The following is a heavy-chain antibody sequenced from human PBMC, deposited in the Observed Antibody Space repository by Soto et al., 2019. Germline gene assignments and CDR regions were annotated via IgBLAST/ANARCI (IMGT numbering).Heavy chain of an antibody. CDR1: GFPFSSYG. D-gene: IGHD1-1*01. Sequence: GGSLRLSCAASGFPFSSYGMHWVRQAPGKGLEWVAVISYDGSNKYYADSVKGRFTISRDNSKNTLYLQMNSLRAEDTAVYYCAKDPVMEPSHYYYYYGMDVWGQGTTVTVSS. CDR2: ISYDGSNK. J-gene: IGHJ6*02. V-gene: IGHV3-30*18. CDR3: AKDPVMEPSHYYYYYGMDV.